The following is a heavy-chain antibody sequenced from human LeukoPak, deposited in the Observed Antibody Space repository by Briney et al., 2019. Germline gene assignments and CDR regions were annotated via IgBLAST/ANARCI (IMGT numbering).Heavy chain of an antibody. J-gene: IGHJ4*02. D-gene: IGHD5-24*01. V-gene: IGHV4-59*01. CDR2: IYYSGST. Sequence: SETLSLTCTVSGDSISSYYWSWIRQPPGKGLEWIGHIYYSGSTNYNPSLKSRVTISVDTSKNQFSLKLSSVTAADTAVYYCARLGYNQDYWGQGTLVTVSS. CDR1: GDSISSYY. CDR3: ARLGYNQDY.